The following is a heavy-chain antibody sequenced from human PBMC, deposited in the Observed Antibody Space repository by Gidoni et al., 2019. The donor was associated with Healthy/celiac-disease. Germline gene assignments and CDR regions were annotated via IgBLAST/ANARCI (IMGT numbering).Heavy chain of an antibody. J-gene: IGHJ3*02. V-gene: IGHV3-7*03. CDR3: ARDARYCSSTSCYRVIDI. CDR1: GFTVSSYL. Sequence: EVQLVESGGGLVQPGGSLRLSCAAPGFTVSSYLLSWVRQAPGKGLEWVANIKQDGSEKYYVDSVKGRFTISRDNAKNSLYLQMNSLRAEDTAVYYCARDARYCSSTSCYRVIDIWGQGTMVTVSS. CDR2: IKQDGSEK. D-gene: IGHD2-2*02.